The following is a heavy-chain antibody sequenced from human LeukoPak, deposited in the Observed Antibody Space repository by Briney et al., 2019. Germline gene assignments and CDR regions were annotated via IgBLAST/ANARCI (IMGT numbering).Heavy chain of an antibody. Sequence: PGGSLRLSCAASGFTFSSYGMHWVRQAPGKGLEWVTFIQYNGSNKYYADSVKGRFTISRDNSKNTLYLQMNSLRAEDTAVYYCAKDYYYDSSGYSVPNYYYYYMDVWGKGTTVTVSS. D-gene: IGHD3-22*01. CDR1: GFTFSSYG. V-gene: IGHV3-30*02. CDR2: IQYNGSNK. CDR3: AKDYYYDSSGYSVPNYYYYYMDV. J-gene: IGHJ6*03.